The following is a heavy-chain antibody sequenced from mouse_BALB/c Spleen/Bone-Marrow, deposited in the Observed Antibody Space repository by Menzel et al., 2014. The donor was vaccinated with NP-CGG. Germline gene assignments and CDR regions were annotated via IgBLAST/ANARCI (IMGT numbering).Heavy chain of an antibody. J-gene: IGHJ2*01. CDR3: AKTGTRYYLDY. CDR2: ISYSGTT. V-gene: IGHV3-2*02. CDR1: GYSITSDYA. D-gene: IGHD4-1*01. Sequence: VQLQQPGPGLVKPSQSLSLTCTVTGYSITSDYAWNWIRQFPGNKLEWMGYISYSGTTSYNPSLKSRISITRDTSKNQFFLQLNSVPTEDTATYYCAKTGTRYYLDYWGQGTTLTVSS.